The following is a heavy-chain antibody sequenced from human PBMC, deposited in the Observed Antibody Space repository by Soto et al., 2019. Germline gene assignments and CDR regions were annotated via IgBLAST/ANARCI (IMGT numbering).Heavy chain of an antibody. Sequence: SGPTLVKPTQTLTLTCTFSGFSLSTSGVGVGWIRQPPGKALEWLALIYWDDDKRYSPSLKSRLTITKDTSKNQVVLTMTNMDPVDTATYYCAHGYYDYIWGSYRYTKDAFDIWGQGTMVTVSS. J-gene: IGHJ3*02. D-gene: IGHD3-16*02. CDR3: AHGYYDYIWGSYRYTKDAFDI. CDR2: IYWDDDK. CDR1: GFSLSTSGVG. V-gene: IGHV2-5*02.